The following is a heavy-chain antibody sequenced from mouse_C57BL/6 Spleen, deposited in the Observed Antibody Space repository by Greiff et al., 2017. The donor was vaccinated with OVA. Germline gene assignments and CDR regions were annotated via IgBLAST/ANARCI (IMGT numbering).Heavy chain of an antibody. J-gene: IGHJ1*03. CDR1: GFTFSSYT. CDR3: ARKRTTVAWYFDV. CDR2: ISGGGGNT. D-gene: IGHD1-1*01. Sequence: EVKVVESGGGLVKPGGSLKLSCAASGFTFSSYTMSWVRQTPEKRLEWVATISGGGGNTYYPDSVKGRFTISRDHAKNTLYLQMSSLRSEDTALYYCARKRTTVAWYFDVWGTGTTVTVSS. V-gene: IGHV5-9*01.